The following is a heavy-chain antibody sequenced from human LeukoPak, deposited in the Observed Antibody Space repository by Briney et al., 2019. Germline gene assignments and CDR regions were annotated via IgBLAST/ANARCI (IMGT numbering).Heavy chain of an antibody. J-gene: IGHJ4*02. V-gene: IGHV3-7*01. CDR2: IRQDDSEK. D-gene: IGHD4-23*01. CDR3: ATDRKVGTWDPRFNY. Sequence: GGSLRLSCAASGFTFSNAWVSWVRQAPGKGLEWVGNIRQDDSEKNYVDSVKGRFTISRDNAKFSLYLQMNSLRAEDTAVYYCATDRKVGTWDPRFNYWGQGTLVTVSS. CDR1: GFTFSNAW.